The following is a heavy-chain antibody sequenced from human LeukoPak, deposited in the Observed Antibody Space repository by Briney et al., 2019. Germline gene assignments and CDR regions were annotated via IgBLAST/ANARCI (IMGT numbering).Heavy chain of an antibody. Sequence: SVKVSCKASGYTFTSYYMHWVRQAPGQGLEWMEGIIPIFGTANYAQKFQGRVTITADESTSTAYMELSSLRSEDTAVYYCARSSRTLSYYYDSSGYGPYDYWGQGTLVTVSS. CDR2: IIPIFGTA. CDR1: GYTFTSYY. J-gene: IGHJ4*02. D-gene: IGHD3-22*01. CDR3: ARSSRTLSYYYDSSGYGPYDY. V-gene: IGHV1-69*13.